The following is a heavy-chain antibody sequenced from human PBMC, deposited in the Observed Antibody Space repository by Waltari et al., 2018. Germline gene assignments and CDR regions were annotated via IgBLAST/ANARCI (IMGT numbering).Heavy chain of an antibody. V-gene: IGHV1-8*02. CDR2: VNHNSGAA. J-gene: IGHJ5*02. D-gene: IGHD3-3*01. Sequence: QVQLVQSGAEVLKPGASVRVSCQASGYIFSNYEINWVRQAAGQGPEWMGWVNHNSGAAAYAQKYQGRITMTWDTSTSTAYMELNNLRSDDTAVLYCARGRDVFANFDYNWFDPWGQGTLVTVSS. CDR3: ARGRDVFANFDYNWFDP. CDR1: GYIFSNYE.